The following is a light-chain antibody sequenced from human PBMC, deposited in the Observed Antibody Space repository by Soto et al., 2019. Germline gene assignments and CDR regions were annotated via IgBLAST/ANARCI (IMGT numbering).Light chain of an antibody. Sequence: QSVQTQPPSASASLGASVTLTCTLSSGYSNYKVDWYQQRPGKGPRFVMRVGTGGIVGSKGDGIPDRFSVLGSGLNRYLTIKNIQEEDESDYHCGADHGSGSNFVSYVFGTGTKVTVL. CDR1: SGYSNYK. J-gene: IGLJ1*01. V-gene: IGLV9-49*01. CDR2: VGTGGIVG. CDR3: GADHGSGSNFVSYV.